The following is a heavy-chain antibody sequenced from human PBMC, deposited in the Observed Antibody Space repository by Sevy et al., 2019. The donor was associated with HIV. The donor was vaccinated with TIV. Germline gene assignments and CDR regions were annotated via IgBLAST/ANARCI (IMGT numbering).Heavy chain of an antibody. Sequence: SGPTLVKPTQTLTLTCTFSGFSLSTSGVGVGWIRQPPGKALEWLAVIYWDDNKRYSPSLRSRLTITKDTSKNQVVLTMTNMDPVDPATYYCAHSLCGDYIGGYFDYWGQGTLVTVSS. CDR3: AHSLCGDYIGGYFDY. CDR2: IYWDDNK. V-gene: IGHV2-5*02. CDR1: GFSLSTSGVG. J-gene: IGHJ4*02. D-gene: IGHD4-17*01.